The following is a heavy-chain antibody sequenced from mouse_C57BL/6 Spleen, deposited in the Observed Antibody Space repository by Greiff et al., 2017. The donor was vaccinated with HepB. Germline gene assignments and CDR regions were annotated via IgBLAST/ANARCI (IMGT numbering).Heavy chain of an antibody. CDR2: ISYDGSN. Sequence: EVQLQESGPGLVKPSQSLSLTCSVTGYSITSGYYWNWIRQFPGNKLEWMGYISYDGSNNYNPSLKNRISITRDTSKNQFCLKLNSVTTEDTATYYCARDRELSWGQGTTLTVSS. J-gene: IGHJ2*01. V-gene: IGHV3-6*01. CDR3: ARDRELS. CDR1: GYSITSGYY. D-gene: IGHD3-1*01.